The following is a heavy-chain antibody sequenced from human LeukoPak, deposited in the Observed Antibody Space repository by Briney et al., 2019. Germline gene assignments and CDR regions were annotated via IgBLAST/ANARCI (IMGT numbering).Heavy chain of an antibody. CDR3: ARDRRDLGDYVPDF. CDR2: LHSASNYK. J-gene: IGHJ4*02. D-gene: IGHD4-17*01. Sequence: GGSLGLLCAASGFTLSSYSMHGVRQAPGKGLEGVSYLHSASNYKYYADSVKGRFTISRDNAKSSLYLQMSSLRAEDTGLYYCARDRRDLGDYVPDFWGQGILVTVSS. V-gene: IGHV3-21*06. CDR1: GFTLSSYS.